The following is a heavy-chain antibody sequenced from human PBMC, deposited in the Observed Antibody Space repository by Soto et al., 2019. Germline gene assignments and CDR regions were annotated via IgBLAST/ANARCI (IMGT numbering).Heavy chain of an antibody. Sequence: PSETLSLTCTVSGDAVTNGAYYWTWIRQSPGKRLEYIVFFYYSGSTNYNPSLKSRVSISVDTSKNQFSLKLTSVTAADTAVYSCAREYAIFGVIGYWGQGTKVTVSS. CDR3: AREYAIFGVIGY. V-gene: IGHV4-61*08. CDR2: FYYSGST. D-gene: IGHD3-3*01. CDR1: GDAVTNGAYY. J-gene: IGHJ4*02.